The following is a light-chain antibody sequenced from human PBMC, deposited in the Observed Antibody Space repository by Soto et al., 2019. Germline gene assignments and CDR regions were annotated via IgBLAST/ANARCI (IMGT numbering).Light chain of an antibody. J-gene: IGLJ1*01. CDR2: EVS. V-gene: IGLV2-14*01. CDR3: SSYTSSNTPYV. Sequence: QSVLTQPASVSGSPGQSITISCTGTSSDVGGYNFVSWYQHHPGKAPKLMIYEVSHRPSGVSDGFSGCKSDNTASLTISGLQAEDEADYYCSSYTSSNTPYVFGTRRKVTV. CDR1: SSDVGGYNF.